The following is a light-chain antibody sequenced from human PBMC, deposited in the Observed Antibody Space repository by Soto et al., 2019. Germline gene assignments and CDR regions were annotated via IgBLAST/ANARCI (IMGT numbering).Light chain of an antibody. CDR3: QQYNSYLYT. CDR1: QSISSW. J-gene: IGKJ2*01. CDR2: DAS. Sequence: DIQMTQSPCTLSASVGERVTITCRASQSISSWLAWYQQKPGKAPKLLIYDASSLESGVPSRFSGSGSGTEFTLTISSLQPDDFASYYCQQYNSYLYTIGQGTKLEIK. V-gene: IGKV1-5*01.